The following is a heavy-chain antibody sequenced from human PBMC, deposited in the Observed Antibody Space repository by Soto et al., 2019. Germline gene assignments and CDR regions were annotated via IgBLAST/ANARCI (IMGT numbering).Heavy chain of an antibody. V-gene: IGHV3-7*01. CDR2: INQDGSEK. CDR1: GFIFRNYW. J-gene: IGHJ4*02. Sequence: GGSLRLSCAASGFIFRNYWMSWVRQAPGKGLEWVANINQDGSEKYYVDSVRGRFIISRDNAEKSLYLQMSSLRAEDTALYYCTRAAWFPYLSFYWGQGALVTVSS. CDR3: TRAAWFPYLSFY. D-gene: IGHD3-10*01.